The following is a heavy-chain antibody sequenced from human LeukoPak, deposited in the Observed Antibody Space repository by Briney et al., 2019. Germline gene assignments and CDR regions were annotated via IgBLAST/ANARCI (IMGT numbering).Heavy chain of an antibody. CDR3: ARDCSGGSCYGAFDI. Sequence: SETLSLTCTVSGASIRSGDYYWSWIRQPPGKGLEWIGYIYDSGSTYYNPSLKGRITISVDTSENRFSLKLSSVTATDTAVYYCARDCSGGSCYGAFDIWGQGTMVTVSS. CDR2: IYDSGST. V-gene: IGHV4-30-4*01. D-gene: IGHD2-15*01. CDR1: GASIRSGDYY. J-gene: IGHJ3*02.